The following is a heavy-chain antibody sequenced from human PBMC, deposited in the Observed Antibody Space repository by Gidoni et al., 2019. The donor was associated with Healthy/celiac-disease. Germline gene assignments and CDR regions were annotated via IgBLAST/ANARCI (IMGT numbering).Heavy chain of an antibody. J-gene: IGHJ4*02. V-gene: IGHV3-33*01. CDR2: IWYDGSNK. Sequence: QVQLVESGGGVVQPGRALRLSGAASGFTFIGAGMHWVRQAPGKGLEWVAVIWYDGSNKYYADSVEGRFTISRDNSKNTLYLQMNSLRAEDTAVYYCASEGRVRGDTVLFDYWGQGTLVTVSS. CDR3: ASEGRVRGDTVLFDY. CDR1: GFTFIGAG. D-gene: IGHD3-10*01.